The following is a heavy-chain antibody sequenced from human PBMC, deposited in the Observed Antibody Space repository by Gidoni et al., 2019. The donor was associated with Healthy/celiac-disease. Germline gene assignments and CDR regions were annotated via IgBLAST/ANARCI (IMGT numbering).Heavy chain of an antibody. J-gene: IGHJ6*02. Sequence: QVQLVESGGGVVQPGGSLSLSCAASGFTFSSYGMHWVRQAPGKGLEWVAFIRYDGSNKYYADSVKGRFTISRDNSKNTLYLQMNSLRAEDTAVYYCAKDMGKIAHYYYYYGMDVWGQGTTVTVSS. D-gene: IGHD7-27*01. CDR3: AKDMGKIAHYYYYYGMDV. CDR1: GFTFSSYG. V-gene: IGHV3-30*02. CDR2: IRYDGSNK.